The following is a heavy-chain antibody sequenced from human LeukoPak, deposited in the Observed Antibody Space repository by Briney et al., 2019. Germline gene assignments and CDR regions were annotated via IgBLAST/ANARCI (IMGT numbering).Heavy chain of an antibody. V-gene: IGHV3-30*18. CDR3: AKVFRLGLYSGSYFDY. CDR2: ISYDGSNK. J-gene: IGHJ4*02. D-gene: IGHD6-13*01. Sequence: GGSLRLSCAASGFTFSSYGMHWVRQAPGKGLEGVAVISYDGSNKYYADSVKGRFTISRDNSKNTLYLQMNSLRAEDTAVYCCAKVFRLGLYSGSYFDYWGQGTLVTVSS. CDR1: GFTFSSYG.